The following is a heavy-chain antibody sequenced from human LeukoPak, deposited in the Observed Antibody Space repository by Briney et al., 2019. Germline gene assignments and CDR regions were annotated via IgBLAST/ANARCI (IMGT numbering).Heavy chain of an antibody. CDR1: GYSFTSYG. Sequence: ASVKVSCKASGYSFTSYGISWVRQAPGQGLEWMGWISAYNGNTKYAQKLQGRVTMTTDTSTSTAYMELRSLRSDDTAVYYCARAADYGDYYGYWGQGTLVTVSS. D-gene: IGHD4-17*01. V-gene: IGHV1-18*01. CDR3: ARAADYGDYYGY. J-gene: IGHJ4*02. CDR2: ISAYNGNT.